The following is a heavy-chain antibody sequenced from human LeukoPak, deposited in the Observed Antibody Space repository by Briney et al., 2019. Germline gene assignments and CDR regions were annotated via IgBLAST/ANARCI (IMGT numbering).Heavy chain of an antibody. J-gene: IGHJ4*02. V-gene: IGHV4-59*02. CDR1: GGSVSSYY. CDR2: IYYSGST. D-gene: IGHD4-23*01. Sequence: SETLSLPCTVSGGSVSSYYWSWIRQPPGKGLEWIGYIYYSGSTNYNPSLKSRVTISVDTSKNQFSLKLSSVTAADTAVYYCARVYGGNSRGYWGQGTLVTVSS. CDR3: ARVYGGNSRGY.